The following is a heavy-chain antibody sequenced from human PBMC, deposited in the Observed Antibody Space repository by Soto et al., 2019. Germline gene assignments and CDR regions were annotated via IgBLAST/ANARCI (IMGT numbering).Heavy chain of an antibody. J-gene: IGHJ4*02. Sequence: KESGPTLVKPTQTLTLTCSFSGFSLTTDEVGVGWIRQPPGKALEWLAMIFGNDDKRYSPSLRSRLTLTKDTSRNQVVLTLTNMDPGDTATYDCAHRRRSNNVWYTFGFWGQGMLVTVSS. CDR1: GFSLTTDEVG. V-gene: IGHV2-5*01. CDR2: IFGNDDK. CDR3: AHRRRSNNVWYTFGF. D-gene: IGHD6-19*01.